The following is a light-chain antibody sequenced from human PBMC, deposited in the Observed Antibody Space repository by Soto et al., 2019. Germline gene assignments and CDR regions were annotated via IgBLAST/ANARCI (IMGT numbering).Light chain of an antibody. J-gene: IGKJ4*01. CDR3: QRNGSSPLT. Sequence: EIVLTQSPGTLSLSPGERATLSCRASQSVSSSYLAWYQQKLGQAPRLLIYGASSRATGIPDRFSGSGSGTDFTLTISRLEHEEFAVYYCQRNGSSPLTFGGGTKVEIK. CDR2: GAS. V-gene: IGKV3-20*01. CDR1: QSVSSSY.